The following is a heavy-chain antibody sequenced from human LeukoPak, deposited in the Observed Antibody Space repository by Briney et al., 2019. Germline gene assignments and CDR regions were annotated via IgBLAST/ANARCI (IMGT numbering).Heavy chain of an antibody. J-gene: IGHJ4*02. CDR3: ARGYCSGGSCYSCFDY. CDR1: GFTFNSYA. V-gene: IGHV3-48*04. Sequence: GGSLRLSCAASGFTFNSYAMSWVRQAPGKGLEWVSYISSSGSTIYYADSVKGRFTISRDNAKNSLYLQMNSLRAEDTAVYYCARGYCSGGSCYSCFDYWGQGTLVTVSS. D-gene: IGHD2-15*01. CDR2: ISSSGSTI.